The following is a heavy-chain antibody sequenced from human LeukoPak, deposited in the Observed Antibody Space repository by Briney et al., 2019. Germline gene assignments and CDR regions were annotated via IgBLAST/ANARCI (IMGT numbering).Heavy chain of an antibody. J-gene: IGHJ4*02. Sequence: GGSLRLSCAASGFTFSSYGMHWVRQAPGKGLEWVAFIRYDGSNKYYADSVKGRFTISRDNSKNTLYLQMNSLRAEDTAVYYCAKDSRYCSSTSCYPDYWGQGTLVTVSS. V-gene: IGHV3-30*02. CDR3: AKDSRYCSSTSCYPDY. D-gene: IGHD2-2*01. CDR2: IRYDGSNK. CDR1: GFTFSSYG.